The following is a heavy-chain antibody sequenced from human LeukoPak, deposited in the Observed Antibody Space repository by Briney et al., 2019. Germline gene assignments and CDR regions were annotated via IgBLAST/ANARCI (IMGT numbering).Heavy chain of an antibody. Sequence: SETLSLTCTVSGYSISRDYYWGWIRQPPGKGLEWIGSIYHSGSTYYNPSLKSRVTILVDTSKNQFSLKLRSVTAADTAVYYCARSGYSSSYYFDYWGQGTLVTVSS. CDR3: ARSGYSSSYYFDY. J-gene: IGHJ4*02. CDR2: IYHSGST. D-gene: IGHD6-6*01. V-gene: IGHV4-38-2*02. CDR1: GYSISRDYY.